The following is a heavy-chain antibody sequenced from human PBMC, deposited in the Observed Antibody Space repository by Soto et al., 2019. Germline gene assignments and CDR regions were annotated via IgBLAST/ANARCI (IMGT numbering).Heavy chain of an antibody. V-gene: IGHV1-46*01. J-gene: IGHJ1*01. D-gene: IGHD2-15*01. CDR1: GYIFTAYS. CDR3: AREENCRGGTCYSEYFHH. CDR2: VNPSGGSA. Sequence: QVQLVQSGAEVKKPGASVKVSCKTSGYIFTAYSMHWVRQAPGQGLEWMGVVNPSGGSAHYAQSFEGRVTFTRDSSTSTFYMELSSLRSEDTAVYYCAREENCRGGTCYSEYFHHWGQGTLVTDSS.